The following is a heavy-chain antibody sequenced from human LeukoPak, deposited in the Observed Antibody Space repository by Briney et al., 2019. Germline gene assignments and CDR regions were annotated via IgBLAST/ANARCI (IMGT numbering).Heavy chain of an antibody. CDR1: SGSISTSNYY. Sequence: PSETLSLTCTVSSGSISTSNYYWGWVRQPPGKALEWIGNIFYSGSTYYSPSLKSRVTKSLDTSRNQFSLKLNSVTAADTAVYYCARGEAMVTTFDYWGQGTLVTVSS. V-gene: IGHV4-39*07. CDR3: ARGEAMVTTFDY. CDR2: IFYSGST. J-gene: IGHJ4*02. D-gene: IGHD5-18*01.